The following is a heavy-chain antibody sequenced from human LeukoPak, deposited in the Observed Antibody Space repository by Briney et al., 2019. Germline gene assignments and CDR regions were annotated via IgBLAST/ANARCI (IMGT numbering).Heavy chain of an antibody. CDR3: ARYRQWLEKGIFGSFDI. J-gene: IGHJ3*02. CDR1: GFTVSSNY. Sequence: PGGSLRLSCAASGFTVSSNYMSWVRQAPGKGLEWVSVIYSGGSTYYADSVKGRFTISRDNSKNTLYLQMNSLRAEDTAVYYCARYRQWLEKGIFGSFDIWAQGTMVTVSS. D-gene: IGHD6-19*01. V-gene: IGHV3-66*01. CDR2: IYSGGST.